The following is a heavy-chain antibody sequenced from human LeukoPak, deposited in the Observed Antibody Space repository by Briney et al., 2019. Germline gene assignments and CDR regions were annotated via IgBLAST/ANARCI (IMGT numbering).Heavy chain of an antibody. D-gene: IGHD3-10*01. Sequence: SETLSLTCTVSGGSISGSSYYWGWIRQPPGKGLEWIGEINHSGSTNYNPSLKSRVTISVDTSKNQFSLKLSSVTAADTAVYYCAREWGHYYGSGSYNYGAFDIWGQGTMVTVSS. CDR3: AREWGHYYGSGSYNYGAFDI. J-gene: IGHJ3*02. V-gene: IGHV4-39*07. CDR1: GGSISGSSYY. CDR2: INHSGST.